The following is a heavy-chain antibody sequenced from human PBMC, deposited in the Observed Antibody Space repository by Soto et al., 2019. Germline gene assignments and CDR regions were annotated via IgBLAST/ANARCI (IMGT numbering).Heavy chain of an antibody. V-gene: IGHV3-30-3*01. CDR2: ISYDGSNK. Sequence: GGSLRLSCAASGFTFSSYAMHWVRQAPGKGLEWVAVISYDGSNKYYADSVKGRFTISRDNSKNTLYLQMNSLRAEDTAVYYCARDPIAAAATVSLYYYYGMDVWGQGTTVTVSS. D-gene: IGHD6-13*01. CDR3: ARDPIAAAATVSLYYYYGMDV. J-gene: IGHJ6*02. CDR1: GFTFSSYA.